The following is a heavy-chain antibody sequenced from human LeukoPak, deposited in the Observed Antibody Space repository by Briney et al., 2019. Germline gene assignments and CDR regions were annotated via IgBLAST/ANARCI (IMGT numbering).Heavy chain of an antibody. J-gene: IGHJ6*03. V-gene: IGHV4-34*01. D-gene: IGHD4-11*01. CDR3: ARERSNYASYYYYYMDV. Sequence: PSETLSLTCAVYGGSFSGYYWSWIRQPPGKGLEWIGEINHSGSTNYNPSLKSRVTISVDTSKNQFSLKLSSVTAADTAVYYCARERSNYASYYYYYMDVWGKGTTVTVSS. CDR1: GGSFSGYY. CDR2: INHSGST.